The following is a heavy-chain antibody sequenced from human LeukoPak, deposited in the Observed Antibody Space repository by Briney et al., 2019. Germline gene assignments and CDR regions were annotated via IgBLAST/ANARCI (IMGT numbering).Heavy chain of an antibody. CDR2: INPNSGGT. CDR3: ARDPRGSSSWNYYYYMDV. CDR1: GYTFTGYY. D-gene: IGHD6-13*01. Sequence: GASVKVSCKASGYTFTGYYMHWVRQAPEQGLEWMGWINPNSGGTNYAQKFQGRVTMTRDTSISTAYMELSRLRSDDTAVYYCARDPRGSSSWNYYYYMDVWGEGTTVTVSS. J-gene: IGHJ6*03. V-gene: IGHV1-2*02.